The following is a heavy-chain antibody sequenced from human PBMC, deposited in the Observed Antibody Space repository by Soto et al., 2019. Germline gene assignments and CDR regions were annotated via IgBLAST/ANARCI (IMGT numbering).Heavy chain of an antibody. J-gene: IGHJ4*02. V-gene: IGHV1-69*13. Sequence: SVKVSCKALIGTFTNYAFSWVRQAPGQGLEWMGGIMPFFGSGNYAQKFQGRINITADESTSSVYLELASLRSEDTAVYYCARDRAGYYSHFVYWGQGTLVTASS. CDR3: ARDRAGYYSHFVY. CDR2: IMPFFGSG. CDR1: IGTFTNYA. D-gene: IGHD3-22*01.